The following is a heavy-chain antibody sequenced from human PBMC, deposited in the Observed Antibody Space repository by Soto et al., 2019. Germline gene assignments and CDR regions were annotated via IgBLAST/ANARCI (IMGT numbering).Heavy chain of an antibody. CDR2: IRSTANSYAT. CDR3: ALSSSWDSYYYYYGMDV. CDR1: GFSLSGSD. V-gene: IGHV3-73*01. J-gene: IGHJ6*02. D-gene: IGHD6-13*01. Sequence: GVWRRLSGAASGFSLSGSDMHGVGRASGKDTGPFGRIRSTANSYATSYAASVKCSFTISRDDSKNTAYLQMNSLKTEDTAVYYCALSSSWDSYYYYYGMDVWGQGTTVTVSS.